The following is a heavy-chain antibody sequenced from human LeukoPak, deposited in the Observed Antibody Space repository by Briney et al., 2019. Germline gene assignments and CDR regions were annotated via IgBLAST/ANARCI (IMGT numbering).Heavy chain of an antibody. CDR3: AKEFPLTGYTELDY. CDR1: GFTFDDYA. CDR2: ISWNSGSL. V-gene: IGHV3-9*01. Sequence: RAGGSLRLSCAASGFTFDDYAMYWVRQVPGKGLEWVSGISWNSGSLGYAGSVKGRFTISRDNSKNTLYLQMNSLRAEDTAVYYCAKEFPLTGYTELDYWGQGTLVTVSS. J-gene: IGHJ4*02. D-gene: IGHD3-9*01.